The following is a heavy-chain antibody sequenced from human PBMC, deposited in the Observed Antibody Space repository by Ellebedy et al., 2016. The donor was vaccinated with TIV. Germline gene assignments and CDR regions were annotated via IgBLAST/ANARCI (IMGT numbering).Heavy chain of an antibody. CDR3: VKDRNYDILTGYSDY. J-gene: IGHJ4*02. CDR1: GFTFSNAW. D-gene: IGHD3-9*01. Sequence: GGSLRLSXAASGFTFSNAWMSWVRQAPGKGLEYVSAISSNGGSTYYADSVKGRFTISRDNSKNTLYLQMSSLRAEDTAVYYCVKDRNYDILTGYSDYWGQGTLVTVSS. CDR2: ISSNGGST. V-gene: IGHV3-64D*06.